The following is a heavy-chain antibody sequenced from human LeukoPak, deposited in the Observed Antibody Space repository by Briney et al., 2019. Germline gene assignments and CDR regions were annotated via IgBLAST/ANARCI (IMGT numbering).Heavy chain of an antibody. CDR3: ARDLVSLYGDLTPYFDY. J-gene: IGHJ4*02. V-gene: IGHV3-11*04. Sequence: GGSLRLSCAASGFTFSDYYMSWIRQAPGKGLEWVSCISSSGSTIYYADSVKGRFTISRDNAKNSLYLQMNSLRAEDTAVYYCARDLVSLYGDLTPYFDYWGQGTLVTVSS. CDR1: GFTFSDYY. CDR2: ISSSGSTI. D-gene: IGHD4-17*01.